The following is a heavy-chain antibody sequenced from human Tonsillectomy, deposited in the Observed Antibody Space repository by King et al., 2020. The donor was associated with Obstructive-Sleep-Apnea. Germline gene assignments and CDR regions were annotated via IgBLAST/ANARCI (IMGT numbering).Heavy chain of an antibody. Sequence: QLQESGPGLVKPSETLSLTCTVSGYSISSGYYWGWIRQPPGEGLEWIGSIYHSGSTYYNPSLTSRVTISVDTSKNQFSLKLSTVTAADTAVYCCARGGLTTAAMGSYWGQGTLVTVSS. CDR3: ARGGLTTAAMGSY. D-gene: IGHD4-17*01. CDR2: IYHSGST. J-gene: IGHJ4*02. CDR1: GYSISSGYY. V-gene: IGHV4-38-2*02.